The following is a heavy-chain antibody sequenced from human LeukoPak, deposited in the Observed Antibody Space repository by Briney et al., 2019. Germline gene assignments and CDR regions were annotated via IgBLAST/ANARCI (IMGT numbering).Heavy chain of an antibody. CDR2: IYYSGSA. CDR3: ARGSDYFDY. Sequence: TLSLTCAVSGGSISSADFYWSWIRQHPGKGLEWIGFIYYSGSAYYNPSLKSRVSISVDTSKNQFSLTLNSVTAADTAVYYCARGSDYFDYWGQGTVLTVSS. CDR1: GGSISSADFY. J-gene: IGHJ4*02. V-gene: IGHV4-31*11.